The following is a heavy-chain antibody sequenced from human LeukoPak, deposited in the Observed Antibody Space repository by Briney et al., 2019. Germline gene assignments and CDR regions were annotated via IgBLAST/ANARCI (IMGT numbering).Heavy chain of an antibody. CDR2: IAAGATST. CDR1: GFTGPSFA. J-gene: IGHJ4*02. Sequence: GGSLTLSCSASGFTGPSFAMAWVRQAPGKGLEGVSGIAAGATSTYYADSVKGRFTISRDNSRKTVHLQMNSLRAEDTAVYYCAKSYDSGSYPLGDYWGQGTLVTVSS. V-gene: IGHV3-23*01. D-gene: IGHD3-22*01. CDR3: AKSYDSGSYPLGDY.